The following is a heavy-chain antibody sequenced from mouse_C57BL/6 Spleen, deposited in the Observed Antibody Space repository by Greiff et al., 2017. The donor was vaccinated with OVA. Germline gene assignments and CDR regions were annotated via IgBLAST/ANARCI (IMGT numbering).Heavy chain of an antibody. CDR1: GYTFTDYN. D-gene: IGHD1-1*01. V-gene: IGHV1-18*01. CDR2: INPNNGGT. CDR3: ARWRSGYYGSSYGGFAY. J-gene: IGHJ3*01. Sequence: EVQLQQSGPELVKPGASVKIPCKASGYTFTDYNMDWVKQSHGKSLEWIGDINPNNGGTIYNQKFKGKATLTVDKSSSTAYMELRSLTSEDTAVYYCARWRSGYYGSSYGGFAYWGQGTLVTVSA.